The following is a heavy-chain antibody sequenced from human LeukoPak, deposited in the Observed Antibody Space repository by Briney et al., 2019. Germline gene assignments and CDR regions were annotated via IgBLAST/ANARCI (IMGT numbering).Heavy chain of an antibody. Sequence: SETLSLTCAVYGGSFSGYYWSWIRQPPGKGLEWIGEINHSGSTNYNPSLKSRVTISVDTSKNQFSPKLSSVTAADTAVYYCASRGGDGLFNFDYWGQGTLVTVSS. CDR1: GGSFSGYY. J-gene: IGHJ4*02. V-gene: IGHV4-34*01. CDR3: ASRGGDGLFNFDY. CDR2: INHSGST. D-gene: IGHD5-24*01.